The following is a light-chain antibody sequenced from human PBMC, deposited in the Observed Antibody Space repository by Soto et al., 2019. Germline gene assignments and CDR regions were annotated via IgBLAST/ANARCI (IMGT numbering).Light chain of an antibody. CDR3: IYYTGSSTSYV. J-gene: IGLJ1*01. CDR1: RSDIVSYNY. CDR2: GVS. V-gene: IGLV2-14*01. Sequence: QSALTQPASLSGSPGQSITISCSGTRSDIVSYNYVAWYQQFPGKTPKILIYGVSNRTSGFSSRFSGSKSGNTASLTISGLQAEDEADYYCIYYTGSSTSYVFGSGTKLTVL.